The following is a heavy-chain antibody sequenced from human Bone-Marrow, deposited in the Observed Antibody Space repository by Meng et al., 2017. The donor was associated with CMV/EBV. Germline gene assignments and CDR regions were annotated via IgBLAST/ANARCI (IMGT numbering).Heavy chain of an antibody. CDR1: GFTFSDSL. D-gene: IGHD3/OR15-3a*01. CDR3: VRARARHWTSKTCQKRAFHYGLDV. CDR2: ISNDGSNT. V-gene: IGHV3-30*04. Sequence: GESLKISCGASGFTFSDSLMHWVRQAPGRGLEWVALISNDGSNTYYVDSVKGRFSISRDTSKNTVNLQMNSLRPEDTAVYYCVRARARHWTSKTCQKRAFHYGLDVWGQGTSVTVSS. J-gene: IGHJ6*02.